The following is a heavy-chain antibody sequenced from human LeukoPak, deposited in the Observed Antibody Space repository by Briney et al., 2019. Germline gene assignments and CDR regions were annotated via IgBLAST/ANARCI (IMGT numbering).Heavy chain of an antibody. D-gene: IGHD6-19*01. CDR3: ARGRGIAVVGGDY. Sequence: ASVKVSCKASGYTFTGYYMHWVRQAPGQGLEWMGWINPNSGGTNYAQKFQGRVTMTRDTSTSTAYMELSSLRSEDTAVYYCARGRGIAVVGGDYWGQGTLVTVSS. J-gene: IGHJ4*02. CDR1: GYTFTGYY. CDR2: INPNSGGT. V-gene: IGHV1-2*02.